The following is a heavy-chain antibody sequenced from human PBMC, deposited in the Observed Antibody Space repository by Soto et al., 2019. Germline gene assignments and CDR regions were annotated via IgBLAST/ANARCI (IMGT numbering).Heavy chain of an antibody. Sequence: ASVKVSCKASGYTFTGYYMHWVRQAPGQGLEWMGWINPNSGGTNYAQKFQGWVTMTRDTSISTAYMELSRLRSDDTAVYYCARDVPNGNGDPYYFDYWGQGTLVTVPQ. CDR2: INPNSGGT. V-gene: IGHV1-2*04. CDR3: ARDVPNGNGDPYYFDY. CDR1: GYTFTGYY. J-gene: IGHJ4*02.